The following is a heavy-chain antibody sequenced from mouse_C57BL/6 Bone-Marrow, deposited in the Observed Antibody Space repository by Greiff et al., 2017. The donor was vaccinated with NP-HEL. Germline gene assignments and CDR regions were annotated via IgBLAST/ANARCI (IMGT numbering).Heavy chain of an antibody. CDR2: SYPRSGNT. Sequence: QVQLKESGAELARPGASVKLSCKASGYTFTSYGISWVKQRTGQGLEWIGESYPRSGNTYYNEKFKGKATLTADKSSSTAYMELRSLTSEDSAVYFCARSRVPPYAMDYWGQGTSVTVSS. J-gene: IGHJ4*01. CDR1: GYTFTSYG. CDR3: ARSRVPPYAMDY. V-gene: IGHV1-81*01.